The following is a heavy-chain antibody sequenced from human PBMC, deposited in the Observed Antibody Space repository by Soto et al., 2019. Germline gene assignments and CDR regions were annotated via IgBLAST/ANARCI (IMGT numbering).Heavy chain of an antibody. CDR2: IYSGGST. CDR1: GFTVSSNY. CDR3: ASSMTTVVPLLDY. V-gene: IGHV3-53*01. D-gene: IGHD4-17*01. J-gene: IGHJ4*02. Sequence: EVQLVESGGGLIQPGGSLRLSCAASGFTVSSNYMSWVRQAPGKGLEWVSVIYSGGSTYYADSVKGRFTISRDNSKNPLYLQMNILRAEDTAVYYCASSMTTVVPLLDYWGQGTLVTVSS.